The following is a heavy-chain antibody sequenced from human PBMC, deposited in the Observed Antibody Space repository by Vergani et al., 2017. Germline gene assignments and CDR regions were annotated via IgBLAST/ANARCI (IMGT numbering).Heavy chain of an antibody. CDR2: ISYDGSNK. Sequence: QVQLVESGGGVVQPGRSLRLSCAASGFTFSSYGMHWVRQAPGKGLEWVAVISYDGSNKYYADSVKGRFTITRDNSKNTLYLQMNSLRDEDTAVYYCAREYSSSSDDYWGQGTLVTVSA. D-gene: IGHD6-6*01. J-gene: IGHJ4*02. V-gene: IGHV3-30*03. CDR1: GFTFSSYG. CDR3: AREYSSSSDDY.